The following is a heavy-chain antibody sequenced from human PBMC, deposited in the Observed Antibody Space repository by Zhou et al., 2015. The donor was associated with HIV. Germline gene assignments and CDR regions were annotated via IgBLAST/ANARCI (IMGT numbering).Heavy chain of an antibody. CDR2: IIPILGIA. D-gene: IGHD2-2*01. J-gene: IGHJ5*02. V-gene: IGHV1-69*08. Sequence: QVQLVQSGAEVKKPGSSVKVSCKASGGTFSSYTISWVRQAPGQGLEWMGRIIPILGIANYAQKFQGRVTITADKSTSTAYMELSSLRSEDTAVYYCARDPGGPGVPAAITSWFDPLGPGNPGHRLL. CDR3: ARDPGGPGVPAAITSWFDP. CDR1: GGTFSSYT.